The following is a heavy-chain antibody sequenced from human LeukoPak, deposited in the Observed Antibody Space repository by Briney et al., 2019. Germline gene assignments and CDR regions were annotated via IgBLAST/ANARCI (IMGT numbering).Heavy chain of an antibody. D-gene: IGHD2-2*01. CDR1: GYSFTSYW. J-gene: IGHJ4*02. CDR2: IYPGDSDT. V-gene: IGHV5-51*01. CDR3: ARHGGYCTSTSCYLTLEY. Sequence: GESLKISCKGSGYSFTSYWIGWVRQMPGKGLEWMGIIYPGDSDTRYSPFFQGQVTISADKSISTAYLQWSSLKASDTAMYYCARHGGYCTSTSCYLTLEYWGQGTLVTVSS.